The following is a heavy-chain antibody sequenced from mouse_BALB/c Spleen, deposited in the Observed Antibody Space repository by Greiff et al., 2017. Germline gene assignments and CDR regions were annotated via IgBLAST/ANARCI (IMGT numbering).Heavy chain of an antibody. Sequence: EVQLQQSGPGLVKPSQSLSLTCTVTGYSITSDYAWNWIRQFPGNKLEWMGYISYSGSTSYNPSLKSRISITRDTSKNQFFLQLNSVTTEDTATYYCARSTTVVRFDYWGQGTTLTVSS. J-gene: IGHJ2*01. CDR1: GYSITSDYA. CDR3: ARSTTVVRFDY. CDR2: ISYSGST. D-gene: IGHD1-1*01. V-gene: IGHV3-2*02.